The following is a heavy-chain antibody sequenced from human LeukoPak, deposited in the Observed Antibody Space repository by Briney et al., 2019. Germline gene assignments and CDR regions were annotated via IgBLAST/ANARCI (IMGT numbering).Heavy chain of an antibody. CDR1: GGSVSSAY. Sequence: PSPTLSLTCAVYGGSVSSAYWASVRHHPRNGHELVRESSPMGAPISHTPCLKAPAPIIVDSSKKQFSLRLTPVTAAAPCIYYCGRVPGVTARPCDTWGAGTVVSVSS. V-gene: IGHV4-34*04. D-gene: IGHD2-21*02. CDR3: GRVPGVTARPCDT. J-gene: IGHJ5*02. CDR2: SSPMGAPI.